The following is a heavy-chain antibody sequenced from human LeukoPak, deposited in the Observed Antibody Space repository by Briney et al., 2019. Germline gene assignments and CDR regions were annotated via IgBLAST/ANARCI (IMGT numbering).Heavy chain of an antibody. V-gene: IGHV4-59*01. J-gene: IGHJ4*02. CDR2: IYYSGST. CDR1: GGSISSYY. D-gene: IGHD1-26*01. CDR3: ARADSGSYYFGY. Sequence: SETLSLTCTVSGGSISSYYWSWIRQPPGKGLEWIGYIYYSGSTNYNPSLKSRVTISVHTSKNQFSLKLSSVTAADTAVYYCARADSGSYYFGYWGQGTLVTVSS.